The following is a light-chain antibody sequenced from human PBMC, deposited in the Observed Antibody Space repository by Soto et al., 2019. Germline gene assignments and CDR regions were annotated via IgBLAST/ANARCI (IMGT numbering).Light chain of an antibody. J-gene: IGKJ1*01. V-gene: IGKV1-5*03. CDR3: QQDINYPWT. CDR1: QTIDSW. CDR2: KAS. Sequence: DLQMTQSHSTLSASVGDRVTITCRASQTIDSWLAWYQQRPGKPPNLLIYKASTLASGVPSRFSGSGSGTEFTLTINSLQPDDFATYYCQQDINYPWTSAQRTKVDIK.